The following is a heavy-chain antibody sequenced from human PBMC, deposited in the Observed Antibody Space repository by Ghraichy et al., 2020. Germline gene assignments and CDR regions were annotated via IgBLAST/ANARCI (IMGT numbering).Heavy chain of an antibody. Sequence: SETLSLTCSVSGGSVSSNDHYWSWIRQFPGKGLEWIGYVYQNGRTNYNPSLKSRVTISVDTSRDQFTLMLASMTAADTALYYFAREGGHYGSGSDTFDYWGQGTQVTVSS. J-gene: IGHJ4*02. D-gene: IGHD3-10*01. CDR2: VYQNGRT. CDR1: GGSVSSNDHY. V-gene: IGHV4-61*08. CDR3: AREGGHYGSGSDTFDY.